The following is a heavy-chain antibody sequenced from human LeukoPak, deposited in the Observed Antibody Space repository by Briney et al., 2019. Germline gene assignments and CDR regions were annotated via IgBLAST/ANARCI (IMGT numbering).Heavy chain of an antibody. J-gene: IGHJ5*02. CDR3: ARPPGKDHDSGFYGWFDP. V-gene: IGHV4-59*12. D-gene: IGHD1-26*01. CDR2: IYYSGST. Sequence: PSETLSLTCTVSGGSISSYYWSWIRQPPGKGLEWIGYIYYSGSTNYNPSLKSRVTISVDTSKNQFSLKLSSVTAADTAVYYCARPPGKDHDSGFYGWFDPWGQGTLVTVSS. CDR1: GGSISSYY.